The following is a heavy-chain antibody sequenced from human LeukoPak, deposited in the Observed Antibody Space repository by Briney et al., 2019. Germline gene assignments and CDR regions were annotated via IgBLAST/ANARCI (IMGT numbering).Heavy chain of an antibody. CDR2: ISPSGST. CDR3: ARGSVRLDY. D-gene: IGHD6-19*01. CDR1: GDSISSSDNY. J-gene: IGHJ4*02. Sequence: TLSLTCTVSGDSISSSDNYWSWIRQPAGMGLEWIGRISPSGSTIYNRSLKSRVTLTVDTSKNQYCLKLTAVTAADTAIYYCARGSVRLDYWGQGTLVTVSS. V-gene: IGHV4-61*02.